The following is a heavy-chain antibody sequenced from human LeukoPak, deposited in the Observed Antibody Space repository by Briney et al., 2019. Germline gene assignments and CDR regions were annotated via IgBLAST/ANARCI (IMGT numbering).Heavy chain of an antibody. J-gene: IGHJ4*02. CDR2: ISYDGSNK. D-gene: IGHD1-1*01. V-gene: IGHV3-30*03. Sequence: PGRSLRLSCAASGFTFSSYGMHWVRQAPGKGLEWVAVISYDGSNKYYADSVKGRFTISRGNSKNTLYLQMNSLRAEDTAVYYCARDRLERRRGSFDYWGQGTLVTVSS. CDR1: GFTFSSYG. CDR3: ARDRLERRRGSFDY.